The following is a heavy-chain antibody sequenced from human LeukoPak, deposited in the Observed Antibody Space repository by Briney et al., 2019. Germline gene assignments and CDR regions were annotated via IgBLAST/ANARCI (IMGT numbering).Heavy chain of an antibody. D-gene: IGHD4-11*01. Sequence: GGSLRLSCAASGFTFSSYAMSWVRQAPGKGLEWVSAISGSGGSTYYADSVKGRFTISRDNSKNTLYLQMNSLRAEDTAVYYCAKVPYSNYVSSEYYFDYWGQGTLVPVSS. CDR3: AKVPYSNYVSSEYYFDY. J-gene: IGHJ4*02. CDR2: ISGSGGST. V-gene: IGHV3-23*01. CDR1: GFTFSSYA.